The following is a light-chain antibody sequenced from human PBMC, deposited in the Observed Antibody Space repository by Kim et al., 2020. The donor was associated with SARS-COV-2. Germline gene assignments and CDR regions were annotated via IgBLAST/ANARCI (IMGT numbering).Light chain of an antibody. CDR1: SSDSGSHS. CDR2: SND. J-gene: IGLJ1*01. V-gene: IGLV1-47*02. Sequence: GQKVTISCSRISSDSGSHSVYWYQQYPGTAPKLLIYSNDQRPSGVPDRFSGSKSGTSASLAISGLRSADEADYYCAARDDTLSGFLFGGGTKVTVL. CDR3: AARDDTLSGFL.